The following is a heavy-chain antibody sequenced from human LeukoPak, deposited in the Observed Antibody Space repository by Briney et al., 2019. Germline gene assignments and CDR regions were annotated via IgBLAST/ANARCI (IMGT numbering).Heavy chain of an antibody. CDR1: GGTISSYF. Sequence: SETLSLTCTVSGGTISSYFWTWIRQPPGKGLEWMGYIYYSGTTNYNPSLKSRVTISVDTSKNQFSLKLSSVTAADTAVYYCARRSKSGGYFDYWGQGTLVTVSS. D-gene: IGHD3-10*01. J-gene: IGHJ4*02. CDR3: ARRSKSGGYFDY. CDR2: IYYSGTT. V-gene: IGHV4-59*01.